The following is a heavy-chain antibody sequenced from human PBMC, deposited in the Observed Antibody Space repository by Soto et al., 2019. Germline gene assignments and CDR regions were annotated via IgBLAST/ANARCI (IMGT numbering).Heavy chain of an antibody. CDR1: GFPFSSYA. Sequence: EVQLLESGGGLVQPGGSLRLSCAASGFPFSSYAMSWVRQAPGKGLEWVSAISGSGGSTYYADSVKGRFTISRDNSKNTLYLQMNSLRAEDTAVYYCAKALWPFGSGAGRWFDPWGQGTLVTVSS. D-gene: IGHD2-15*01. J-gene: IGHJ5*02. V-gene: IGHV3-23*01. CDR3: AKALWPFGSGAGRWFDP. CDR2: ISGSGGST.